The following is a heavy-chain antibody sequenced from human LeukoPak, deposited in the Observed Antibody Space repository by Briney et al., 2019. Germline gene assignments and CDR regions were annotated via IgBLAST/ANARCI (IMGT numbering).Heavy chain of an antibody. V-gene: IGHV3-7*01. CDR1: GFTFSSYS. CDR2: IKQDGSEK. Sequence: GGSLRLSCAASGFTFSSYSMNWVRQAPGKGLEWVANIKQDGSEKYYVDSVKGRFTISRDNAKNSLYLQMNSLRAEDTAVYYCARDSSEGITMIVVEYYFDYWGQGTLVTVSS. CDR3: ARDSSEGITMIVVEYYFDY. J-gene: IGHJ4*02. D-gene: IGHD3-22*01.